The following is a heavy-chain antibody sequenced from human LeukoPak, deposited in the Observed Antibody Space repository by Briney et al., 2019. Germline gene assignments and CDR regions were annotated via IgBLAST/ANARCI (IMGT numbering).Heavy chain of an antibody. D-gene: IGHD3-22*01. J-gene: IGHJ3*02. V-gene: IGHV3-74*01. Sequence: GSLRLSCAASGFTFSSYWMHWVRQAPGKGLVWVSRINSDGSSTSYADSVKGRFTISRDNSKNTLYLQMNSLRAEGTAVYYCAALYYYDSSGYVSHAFDIWGQGTMVTVSS. CDR2: INSDGSST. CDR3: AALYYYDSSGYVSHAFDI. CDR1: GFTFSSYW.